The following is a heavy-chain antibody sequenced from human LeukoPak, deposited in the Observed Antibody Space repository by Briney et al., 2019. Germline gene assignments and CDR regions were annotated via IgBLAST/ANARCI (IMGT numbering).Heavy chain of an antibody. J-gene: IGHJ4*02. CDR1: GFTFSNYN. CDR2: ISSSSSYI. Sequence: GGSLRLSCAASGFTFSNYNMNWVRRAPGKGLEWFSSISSSSSYIYYADSVKGRFTISRDNANNSLYLQMNSLRAEDTTVYYCARGDSGGMDYWGQGTLVTVSS. V-gene: IGHV3-21*01. D-gene: IGHD3-16*01. CDR3: ARGDSGGMDY.